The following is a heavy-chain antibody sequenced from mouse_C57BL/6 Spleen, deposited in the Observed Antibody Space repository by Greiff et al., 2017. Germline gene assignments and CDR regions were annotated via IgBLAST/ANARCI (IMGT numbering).Heavy chain of an antibody. J-gene: IGHJ4*01. V-gene: IGHV5-17*01. D-gene: IGHD1-1*01. Sequence: EVMLVESGGGLVKPGGSLKLSCAASGFTFSDYGMHWVRQAPEKGLEWVAYISSGSSTIYYADTVKGRFTISRDNAKNTLFLQMTSLRSEDTAMYYCARITTVVATPYAMDYWGQGTSVTVSS. CDR2: ISSGSSTI. CDR1: GFTFSDYG. CDR3: ARITTVVATPYAMDY.